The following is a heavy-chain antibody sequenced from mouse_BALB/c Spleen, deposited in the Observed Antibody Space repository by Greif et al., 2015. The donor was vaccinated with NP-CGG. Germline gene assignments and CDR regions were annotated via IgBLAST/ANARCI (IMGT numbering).Heavy chain of an antibody. V-gene: IGHV1S81*02. CDR1: GYTFTSYY. D-gene: IGHD1-1*02. J-gene: IGHJ4*01. CDR2: INPSNGGT. Sequence: VQLVESGAELVKPGTSVKLSCKASGYTFTSYYMYWVKQRPGQGLEWIGEINPSNGGTNFNEKFKSKATLTVDKSSSTTYILHSRLTSEDSAVYYCTRWGYYGPDYWGQGTSVTVSS. CDR3: TRWGYYGPDY.